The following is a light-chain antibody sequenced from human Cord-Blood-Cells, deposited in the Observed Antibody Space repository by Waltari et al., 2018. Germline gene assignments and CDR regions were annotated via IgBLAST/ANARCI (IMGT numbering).Light chain of an antibody. Sequence: QSALTQPASVSGSPGQSITISCTGTTRHVGGYNSVSCYQQHPGKAPKPMIYDVSNRPSGVSNRFSGSKSGNTASLTISGLQAEDEADYYCSSYTSSSTWVVGGGTKLTVL. J-gene: IGLJ3*02. CDR3: SSYTSSSTWV. V-gene: IGLV2-14*03. CDR1: TRHVGGYNS. CDR2: DVS.